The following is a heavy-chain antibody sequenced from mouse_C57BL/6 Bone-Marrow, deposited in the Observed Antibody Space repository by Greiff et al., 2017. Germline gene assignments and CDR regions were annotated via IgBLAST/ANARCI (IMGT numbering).Heavy chain of an antibody. CDR2: IDPENGDT. Sequence: EVQLQQSGAELVRPGASVKLSCTASGFNIKDDYMHWVKQRPEQGLEWIGWIDPENGDTEYASKFQGKATITADTSSNTAYLQLSSLTSEDTAVYYCTQSIGGFDYGGQGTTLTVSS. J-gene: IGHJ2*01. CDR3: TQSIGGFDY. D-gene: IGHD2-10*02. V-gene: IGHV14-4*01. CDR1: GFNIKDDY.